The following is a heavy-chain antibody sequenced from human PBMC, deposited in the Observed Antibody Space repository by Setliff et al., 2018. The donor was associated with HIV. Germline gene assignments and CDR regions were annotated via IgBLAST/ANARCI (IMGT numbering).Heavy chain of an antibody. CDR2: LAPHNCGL. J-gene: IGHJ4*02. V-gene: IGHV1-2*05. Sequence: ASVKVSCKASGGTFSSYGISWVRQAPGQGLEWMGRLAPHNCGLDYAEKFRGRVTLTRGTSVNTAYMELDSLTSDDTGVFYCARGDLGVYHDDSGPTDYWGQGTLVTVSS. D-gene: IGHD4-4*01. CDR3: ARGDLGVYHDDSGPTDY. CDR1: GGTFSSYG.